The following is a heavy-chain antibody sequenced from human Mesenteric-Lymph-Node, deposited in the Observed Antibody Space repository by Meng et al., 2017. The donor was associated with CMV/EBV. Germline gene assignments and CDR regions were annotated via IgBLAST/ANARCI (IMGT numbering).Heavy chain of an antibody. CDR1: GGTFSNYA. CDR2: IIPILGIA. CDR3: ARGVVLSGSYSDYYYYYGMDV. J-gene: IGHJ6*02. V-gene: IGHV1-69*10. D-gene: IGHD1-26*01. Sequence: SVKVSCKASGGTFSNYAISWVRQAPGQGLEWMGGIIPILGIANYAQKFQGRVTITADKSTSTAYMELSSLRSEDTAVYYCARGVVLSGSYSDYYYYYGMDVWGQGTTVTVS.